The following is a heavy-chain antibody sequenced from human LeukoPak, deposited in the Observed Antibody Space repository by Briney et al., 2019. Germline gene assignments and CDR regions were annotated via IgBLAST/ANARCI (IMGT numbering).Heavy chain of an antibody. CDR2: ISSSGSTI. CDR1: GFTFSIYA. D-gene: IGHD3-16*01. V-gene: IGHV3-48*03. Sequence: GGSLRLSCAASGFTFSIYAMNWVRQAPRKGLEWVSYISSSGSTIYYGDSVKGRFTISRDNAKNSLYLQMNSLRAEDTAVYYCAAPDYDSVAFDFWGQGTMVTVSS. CDR3: AAPDYDSVAFDF. J-gene: IGHJ3*01.